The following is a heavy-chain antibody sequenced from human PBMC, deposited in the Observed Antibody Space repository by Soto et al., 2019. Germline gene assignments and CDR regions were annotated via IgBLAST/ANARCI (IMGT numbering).Heavy chain of an antibody. J-gene: IGHJ6*02. V-gene: IGHV4-61*01. CDR2: IYYTGST. D-gene: IGHD3-3*01. CDR3: ARDQYDFRSGSYYYAMEV. CDR1: GGSFSSDSHY. Sequence: XATLSLTSTVSGGSFSSDSHYWSWIRQTPGKGLEWIGYIYYTGSTNYNPSLKGRVTMSVDTSRDQVSLRLRSVTRADTAVYYCARDQYDFRSGSYYYAMEVWGQGTKVTVSS.